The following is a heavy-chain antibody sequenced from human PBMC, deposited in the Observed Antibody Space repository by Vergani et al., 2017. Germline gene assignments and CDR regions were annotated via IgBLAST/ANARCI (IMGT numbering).Heavy chain of an antibody. CDR1: GYTFTSYA. CDR3: GREGFYDYVWGSYRLRGGYYFDY. D-gene: IGHD3-16*02. J-gene: IGHJ4*02. CDR2: INAGNGNT. Sequence: QVQLVQSGAEVKKPGASVKVSCKASGYTFTSYAMHWVRQAPGQRLEWMGWINAGNGNTKYSQKFQGRVTITRDTSASTAYMELSSLRSEDTAVYYWGREGFYDYVWGSYRLRGGYYFDYWGQGTLVTVSS. V-gene: IGHV1-3*01.